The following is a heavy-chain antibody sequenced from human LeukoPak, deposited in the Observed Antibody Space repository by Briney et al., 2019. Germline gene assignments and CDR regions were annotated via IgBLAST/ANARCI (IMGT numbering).Heavy chain of an antibody. CDR2: IRYDGSNK. D-gene: IGHD3-10*01. V-gene: IGHV3-30*02. Sequence: PGGSLRLSCAASGFTFSSYGMHWVRQAPGKGLEWVAFIRYDGSNKYYADSVKGRFTISRDNSKNTLYLQMNSLRAEDTAVYYCARVPAMVRGVIIPYFDYWGQGTLVTVSS. CDR1: GFTFSSYG. J-gene: IGHJ4*02. CDR3: ARVPAMVRGVIIPYFDY.